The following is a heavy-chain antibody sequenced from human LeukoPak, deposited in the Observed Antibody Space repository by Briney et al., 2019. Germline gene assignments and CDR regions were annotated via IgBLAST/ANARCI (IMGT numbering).Heavy chain of an antibody. CDR3: ARSDGYCAGGSCLPDY. Sequence: GGSLRLSCAASGFTFNNFGVHWVRQAPGKGLEWVAVISYDGGHKYYADSVTGRFTISRDNSKNTVYLQMSSLSAEDTALYYCARSDGYCAGGSCLPDYWGQGTLVTVSS. CDR2: ISYDGGHK. V-gene: IGHV3-30*03. CDR1: GFTFNNFG. D-gene: IGHD2-8*02. J-gene: IGHJ4*02.